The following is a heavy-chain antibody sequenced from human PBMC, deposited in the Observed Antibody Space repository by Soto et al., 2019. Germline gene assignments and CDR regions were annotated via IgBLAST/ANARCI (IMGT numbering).Heavy chain of an antibody. Sequence: QITLKESGPTLVKPTQTLTLTCTFSGFSLSTSGVGVGWIRQPPGKALEWLALLYWDADNPYNPSLRSRLTLTKDTSKNQVVLTMTNMDPVDTATYYCAHGSGWLSDYWGQGTLVTVSS. J-gene: IGHJ4*02. CDR2: LYWDADN. CDR3: AHGSGWLSDY. D-gene: IGHD6-19*01. V-gene: IGHV2-5*02. CDR1: GFSLSTSGVG.